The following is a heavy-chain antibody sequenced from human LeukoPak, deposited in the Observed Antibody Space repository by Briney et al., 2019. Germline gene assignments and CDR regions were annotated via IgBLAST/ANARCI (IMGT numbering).Heavy chain of an antibody. V-gene: IGHV4-31*03. CDR2: IYYSGST. CDR3: ARSKGTVTTGIDY. J-gene: IGHJ4*02. D-gene: IGHD4-17*01. CDR1: GGSISSGGYY. Sequence: SETLSLTCTVSGGSISSGGYYWSWIRQHPGKGLEWIGYIYYSGSTYYNPSLKSRVTISVDTSKNQFSLKLSPVTAADTAVYYCARSKGTVTTGIDYWGQGTLVTVSS.